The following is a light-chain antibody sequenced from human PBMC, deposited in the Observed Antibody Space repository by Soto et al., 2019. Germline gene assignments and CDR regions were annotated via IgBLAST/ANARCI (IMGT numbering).Light chain of an antibody. CDR1: QSVGSN. CDR3: QQYNNWPPAWT. J-gene: IGKJ1*01. Sequence: EILMTQSPATRSVALGERATLSCRASQSVGSNLAWYQQKPGQAPRLLIYGASTRATGVPARFSGSGSGTEFTLTISSLQSEDFAVYYCQQYNNWPPAWTFGQGTKV. CDR2: GAS. V-gene: IGKV3D-15*01.